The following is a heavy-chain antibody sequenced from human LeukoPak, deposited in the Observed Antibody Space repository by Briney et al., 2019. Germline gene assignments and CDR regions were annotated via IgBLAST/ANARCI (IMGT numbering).Heavy chain of an antibody. V-gene: IGHV5-51*01. J-gene: IGHJ4*02. CDR1: GSNFTSYW. CDR3: ARQVAVAGTNY. Sequence: GASLQISCEGSGSNFTSYWIGWGRPVPGKGLEGMGIIYPGDSDTRYSPSFQGQVTISAAKSISTAYLQWSSLKASDTAMYYCARQVAVAGTNYWGQGTLVTVSS. D-gene: IGHD6-19*01. CDR2: IYPGDSDT.